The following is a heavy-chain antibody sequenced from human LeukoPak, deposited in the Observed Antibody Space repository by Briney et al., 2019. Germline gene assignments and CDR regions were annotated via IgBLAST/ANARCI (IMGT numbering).Heavy chain of an antibody. J-gene: IGHJ4*02. D-gene: IGHD1-26*01. CDR3: ARVIVGATRGGYYFDY. V-gene: IGHV1-2*02. CDR2: INPNSGGT. Sequence: ASVKVSCKASGHTFTGYYMHWVRQAPGRGLEWMGWINPNSGGTNYAQKFQGRVTMTRDTSISTAYMELSRLRSDDTAVYYCARVIVGATRGGYYFDYWGQGTLVTVSS. CDR1: GHTFTGYY.